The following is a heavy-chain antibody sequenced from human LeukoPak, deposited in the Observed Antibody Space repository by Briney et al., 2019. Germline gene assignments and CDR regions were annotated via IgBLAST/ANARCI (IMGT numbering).Heavy chain of an antibody. CDR2: IIPILGIA. V-gene: IGHV1-69*04. J-gene: IGHJ5*02. D-gene: IGHD2-2*01. CDR3: ARDQGCSSTSCHDGWFDP. Sequence: GASVKVSCKASGGTFSSYTISWVRQAPGQGPEWMGRIIPILGIANYAQKFQGRVTITADKSTSTAYMELSSLRSEDTAVYYCARDQGCSSTSCHDGWFDPWGQGTLVTVSS. CDR1: GGTFSSYT.